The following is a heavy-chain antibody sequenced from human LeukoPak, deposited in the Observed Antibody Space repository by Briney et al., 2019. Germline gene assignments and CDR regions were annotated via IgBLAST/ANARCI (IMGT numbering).Heavy chain of an antibody. D-gene: IGHD2-15*01. CDR2: ISGSGGST. Sequence: GGSLRLSCAASGCTFSSYAMSWVRQAPGKGLEWVSAISGSGGSTYYADSVKGRFTISRDNAKNSLYLRIYSLRAEDTAVYYCARRCSGGNCYHYYGMDVWGQGTTVTVSS. V-gene: IGHV3-23*01. J-gene: IGHJ6*02. CDR1: GCTFSSYA. CDR3: ARRCSGGNCYHYYGMDV.